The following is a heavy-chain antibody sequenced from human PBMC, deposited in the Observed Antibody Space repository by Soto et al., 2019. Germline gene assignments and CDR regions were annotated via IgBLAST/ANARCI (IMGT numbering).Heavy chain of an antibody. J-gene: IGHJ6*02. V-gene: IGHV3-23*01. Sequence: EVQLLEFGGSLVQPGGSLRLSCAASGFTFSSYAMSWVRQAPGRGLEWVSAISGSGGSTYYADSVKGRFTISRDNSKNTLYLQMNSLRAEDTAVYYCAKDMSSWSVLYSYYGMDVWGQGTTVTVSS. CDR1: GFTFSSYA. D-gene: IGHD6-13*01. CDR2: ISGSGGST. CDR3: AKDMSSWSVLYSYYGMDV.